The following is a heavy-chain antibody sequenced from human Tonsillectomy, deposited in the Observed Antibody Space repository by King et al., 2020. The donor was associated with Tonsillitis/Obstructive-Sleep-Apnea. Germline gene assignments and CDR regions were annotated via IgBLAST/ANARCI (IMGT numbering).Heavy chain of an antibody. J-gene: IGHJ5*02. Sequence: VQLVESGGGVVQPGRSLRLSCAASGFTFSSYAMHWVRQAPGKGLEWVAVISYDGSNKYYADSVKGRFTISRDNSKNTLYLQMNSLRAEDTAVYYCAMSYYDYIWGSSHPNHHWGQGTLVTVSS. V-gene: IGHV3-30*01. CDR2: ISYDGSNK. D-gene: IGHD3-16*01. CDR1: GFTFSSYA. CDR3: AMSYYDYIWGSSHPNHH.